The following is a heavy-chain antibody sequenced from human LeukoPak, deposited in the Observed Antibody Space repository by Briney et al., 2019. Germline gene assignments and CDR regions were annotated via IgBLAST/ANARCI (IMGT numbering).Heavy chain of an antibody. V-gene: IGHV4-61*02. J-gene: IGHJ4*02. Sequence: SETLSLTCTVSGGSISSGSYYWSWIRQPAGKGLEWIGRIHTGGSTNYNPSLKSRVTISVDTSKNQFSLKLSSVTAADTAVYYCARVRKDFWSGYLDYWGQGTLVTVSS. CDR2: IHTGGST. CDR3: ARVRKDFWSGYLDY. CDR1: GGSISSGSYY. D-gene: IGHD3-3*01.